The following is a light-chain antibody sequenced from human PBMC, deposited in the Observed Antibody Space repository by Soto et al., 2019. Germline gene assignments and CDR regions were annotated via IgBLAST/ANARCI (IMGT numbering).Light chain of an antibody. CDR2: GAS. CDR1: QSIISY. V-gene: IGKV1-39*01. J-gene: IGKJ5*01. Sequence: DIQMTQSPSSLAASVGDRVTITCRASQSIISYLNWYQQKPGKAPKLLIYGASSLQSGVPSRFSGSGSGADFTLTISRLQPEDSAAYYCQQYYNLPTFGQGTRLEIK. CDR3: QQYYNLPT.